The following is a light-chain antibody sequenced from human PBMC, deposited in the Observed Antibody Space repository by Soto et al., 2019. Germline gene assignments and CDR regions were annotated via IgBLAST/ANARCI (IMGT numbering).Light chain of an antibody. CDR1: QSIDTA. V-gene: IGKV1-5*03. Sequence: DIPMTQSPSTLSASVGDRVTITCRASQSIDTALAWYQQKPGKAPNLLIYRASNIESGVPSRFSGSGSGTEFTLAISSLQPDDFATYYCQQYGRFLTFGQGTKLELK. CDR3: QQYGRFLT. J-gene: IGKJ2*01. CDR2: RAS.